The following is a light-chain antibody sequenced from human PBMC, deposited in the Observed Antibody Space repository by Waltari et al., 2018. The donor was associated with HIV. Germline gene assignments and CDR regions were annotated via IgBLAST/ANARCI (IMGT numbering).Light chain of an antibody. CDR2: EDN. J-gene: IGLJ3*02. V-gene: IGLV3-10*01. Sequence: SYELTQPPSVSVSPGQTARIACSGDALPRKYAYWYQQKSGQAPVLGIYEDNKRPSGIPERFSGSSSGTVATLTISGAQEEDEGDYYCYSTDSSGHQRVFGGGTKLTVL. CDR3: YSTDSSGHQRV. CDR1: ALPRKY.